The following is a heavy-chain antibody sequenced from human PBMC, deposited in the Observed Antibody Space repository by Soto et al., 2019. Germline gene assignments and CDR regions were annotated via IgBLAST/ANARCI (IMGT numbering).Heavy chain of an antibody. V-gene: IGHV2-5*02. Sequence: QITLKESGPTLVKPTQTLTLTCTFSGFSLPTDRVGVGWIRQPPGKALEWLAVIYWDDSKTHRPSLKSRLNITKDTSKHKVALTVTDMDPVDAATYDGAPAYGGRSLYWGQGTLVTVSS. CDR1: GFSLPTDRVG. CDR3: APAYGGRSLY. CDR2: IYWDDSK. D-gene: IGHD1-26*01. J-gene: IGHJ4*02.